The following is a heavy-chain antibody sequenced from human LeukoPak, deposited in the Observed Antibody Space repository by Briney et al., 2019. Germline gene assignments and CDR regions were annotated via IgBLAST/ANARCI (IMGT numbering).Heavy chain of an antibody. CDR2: IWHDGSHK. CDR3: AKASSASPSSLNF. J-gene: IGHJ4*02. V-gene: IGHV3-33*06. Sequence: GGSLRLSCAASGFTFSNYGMYWVRQAPGKGLEWVAVIWHDGSHKYYAESVKGRFTISSDNFNNTLYLQLTSLRAEDTAVFYCAKASSASPSSLNFWGQGTLVTVSS. CDR1: GFTFSNYG. D-gene: IGHD2-2*01.